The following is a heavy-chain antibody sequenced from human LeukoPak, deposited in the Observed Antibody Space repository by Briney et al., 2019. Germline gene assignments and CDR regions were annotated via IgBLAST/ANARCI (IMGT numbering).Heavy chain of an antibody. J-gene: IGHJ6*02. CDR2: LSYSGST. D-gene: IGHD2/OR15-2a*01. Sequence: SETLSLTCTVSGASISTYSCSWVRQSPGKGLEWIGDLSYSGSTHYNPSLESRVTISVDTSKNQFSLRLSSVTAADTALYYCATHTQSLSGMDVWGQGTTVTVSS. CDR1: GASISTYS. V-gene: IGHV4-59*08. CDR3: ATHTQSLSGMDV.